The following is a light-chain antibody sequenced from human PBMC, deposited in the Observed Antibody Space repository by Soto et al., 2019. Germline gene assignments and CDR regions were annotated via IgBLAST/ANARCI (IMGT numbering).Light chain of an antibody. CDR1: SSDVGGYNY. J-gene: IGLJ3*02. V-gene: IGLV2-23*02. Sequence: QSALTQPASVSGSPGQSITISCTGTSSDVGGYNYVSWYQQYPGKAPKVMIYEVTNRPSGVSNRFSGSKSGNTASLTISGLQAEDEADYFCCSYAGFSTLVFGGGTKLTVL. CDR2: EVT. CDR3: CSYAGFSTLV.